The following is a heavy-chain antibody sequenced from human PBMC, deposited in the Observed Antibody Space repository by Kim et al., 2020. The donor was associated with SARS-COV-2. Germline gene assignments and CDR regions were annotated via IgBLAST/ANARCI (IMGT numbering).Heavy chain of an antibody. D-gene: IGHD6-19*01. CDR1: GFTFSNAW. J-gene: IGHJ4*02. CDR3: STGLSSGWSLGF. Sequence: GGSLRLSCAASGFTFSNAWMTWVRQAPGKGLEWIGRIKSGGTTDYAAPVRGRFTISRHDSENMLYLQLGSLKTEDKALYYCSTGLSSGWSLGFWGQGTL. CDR2: IKSGGTT. V-gene: IGHV3-15*01.